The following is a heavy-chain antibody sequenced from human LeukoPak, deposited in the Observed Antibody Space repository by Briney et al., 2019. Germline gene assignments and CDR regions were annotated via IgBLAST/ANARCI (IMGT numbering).Heavy chain of an antibody. D-gene: IGHD3-3*01. CDR2: IKLDGSEK. J-gene: IGHJ4*02. Sequence: GGSLRLSCAASGFTFSSYSMNWVRQAPGKGLEWVANIKLDGSEKYYVDSVKGRFTISRDNVKNSLYMQMNSLRGEDTAVYYCAREYHYFSWSGYYDFWGQGTLVTVSS. CDR3: AREYHYFSWSGYYDF. V-gene: IGHV3-7*01. CDR1: GFTFSSYS.